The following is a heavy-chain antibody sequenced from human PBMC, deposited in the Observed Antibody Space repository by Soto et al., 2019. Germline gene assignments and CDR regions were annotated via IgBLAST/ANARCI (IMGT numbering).Heavy chain of an antibody. V-gene: IGHV1-69*01. CDR1: GGTFSSYA. J-gene: IGHJ4*02. Sequence: QVQLVQSGAEVKKPGSSVKVSCKASGGTFSSYAISWVRQAPGQGLEWMGGIIPIFGTANYAQKFQGRVTITADESTSTAYMELSSLRSADTAVYYCASGYDFWSGYYTNYFDYWGQGTLVTVSS. D-gene: IGHD3-3*01. CDR2: IIPIFGTA. CDR3: ASGYDFWSGYYTNYFDY.